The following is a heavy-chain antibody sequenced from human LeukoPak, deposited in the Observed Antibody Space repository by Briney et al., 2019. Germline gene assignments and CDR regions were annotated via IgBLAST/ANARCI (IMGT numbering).Heavy chain of an antibody. CDR2: FDPEDGET. D-gene: IGHD2/OR15-2a*01. CDR3: ASQISLNTFDY. CDR1: GYTLTELS. V-gene: IGHV1-24*01. J-gene: IGHJ4*02. Sequence: ASVKVSCKVSGYTLTELSMHGVRQAPGKGLEWMGGFDPEDGETIYAQKFQGRVTMTEATSTDTAYMELSSLRSEDTAVYYCASQISLNTFDYWGQGTLVTVSS.